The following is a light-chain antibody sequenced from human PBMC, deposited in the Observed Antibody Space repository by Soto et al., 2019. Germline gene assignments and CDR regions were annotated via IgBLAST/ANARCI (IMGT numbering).Light chain of an antibody. CDR2: GAS. V-gene: IGKV3-20*01. CDR1: QSVSSSY. CDR3: QQYGSSPPIT. Sequence: EIVLTQSPGTLSLSPGERATLSCRASQSVSSSYLAWYQQKPGQAPRLLIYGASSRATGIPDRFSGSGSGTDFILTISRLEPEDFAVYYCQQYGSSPPITFGQGTRREIK. J-gene: IGKJ5*01.